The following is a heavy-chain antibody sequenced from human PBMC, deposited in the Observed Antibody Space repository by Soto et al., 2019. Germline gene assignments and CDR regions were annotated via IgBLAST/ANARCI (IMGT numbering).Heavy chain of an antibody. J-gene: IGHJ6*01. CDR1: GFTFRRFW. CDR3: ERAGVSSIGSDTTHKYSSGMDV. Sequence: EVQLVESGGGLVQPGGSLRVSCAASGFTFRRFWMHWVRQAPGMGLVWVSRINSDGSDTNYADSVKGRFTISRDNAKNSVYLQMNSMRASHTAVYYCERAGVSSIGSDTTHKYSSGMDVCGKGNTVTVS. V-gene: IGHV3-74*01. D-gene: IGHD2-21*02. CDR2: INSDGSDT.